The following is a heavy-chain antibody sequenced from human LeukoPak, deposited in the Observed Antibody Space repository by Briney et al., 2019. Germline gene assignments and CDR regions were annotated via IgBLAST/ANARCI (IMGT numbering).Heavy chain of an antibody. CDR1: GFTFSSYS. J-gene: IGHJ4*02. CDR3: ARDRGASGSYYTMDY. CDR2: IISSSSTI. V-gene: IGHV3-48*01. Sequence: GGSLRLSCAASGFTFSSYSMNWVRQAPGKGLEWVSYIISSSSTIYYEDSVKGRFTISRDNAKNSLYLQMNSLRAEDTAVYYCARDRGASGSYYTMDYWGQGTLVTVSS. D-gene: IGHD1-26*01.